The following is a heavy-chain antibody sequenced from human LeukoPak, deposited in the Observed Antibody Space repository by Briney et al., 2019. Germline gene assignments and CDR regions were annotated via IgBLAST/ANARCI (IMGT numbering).Heavy chain of an antibody. CDR2: INHGGST. Sequence: SETLSLTCAVFGGSFSAYYWTWIRQPPGKGLEWIGEINHGGSTNYNPSLKSRVIISVDTSKNQFSLKLSSVSAADTAVYYCAKLVSGAPSDSDYWGQGTLVTVSS. V-gene: IGHV4-34*01. CDR3: AKLVSGAPSDSDY. D-gene: IGHD1-26*01. CDR1: GGSFSAYY. J-gene: IGHJ4*02.